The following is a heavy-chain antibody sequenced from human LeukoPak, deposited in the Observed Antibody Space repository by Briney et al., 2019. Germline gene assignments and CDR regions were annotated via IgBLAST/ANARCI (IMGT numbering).Heavy chain of an antibody. D-gene: IGHD5-12*01. CDR3: ARGIRLRQRYYFDY. V-gene: IGHV1-8*02. Sequence: ASVKVSCKASGYTFTGYFLHWARQAPGQGLEWMGWMNPNSGNTGYAQKFQGRVTMTRNTSISTAYMELSSLRSEDTAVYYCARGIRLRQRYYFDYWGQGTLVTVSS. J-gene: IGHJ4*02. CDR1: GYTFTGYF. CDR2: MNPNSGNT.